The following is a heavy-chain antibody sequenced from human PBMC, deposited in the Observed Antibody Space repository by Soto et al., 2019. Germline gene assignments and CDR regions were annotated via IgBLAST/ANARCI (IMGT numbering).Heavy chain of an antibody. CDR1: EFTFKNYA. CDR3: AKATYDTTFYTSSLDN. D-gene: IGHD3-22*01. Sequence: VQLLESGGGLVHPGGSLRLSCAASEFTFKNYAMTWVRQAPGKGLEWVSLITGSDGRTYYADSVKGRFTISRDNSKNTLFLQMDSLRPEDTALYYCAKATYDTTFYTSSLDNWGQGTLATVSS. V-gene: IGHV3-23*01. J-gene: IGHJ4*02. CDR2: ITGSDGRT.